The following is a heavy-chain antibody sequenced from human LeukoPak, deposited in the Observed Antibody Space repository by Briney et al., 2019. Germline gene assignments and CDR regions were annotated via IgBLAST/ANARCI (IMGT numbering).Heavy chain of an antibody. Sequence: GGSLRLSCAASGXTFSSYTMNWVRQAPGKGLEWLSSISRSSSHRYYADSVKGRFTISRDNARNSVDLHLKSLRAEDTAVYYCATLMVGPTDPHDYWGQGTQVSVSS. CDR2: ISRSSSHR. V-gene: IGHV3-21*01. J-gene: IGHJ4*02. CDR3: ATLMVGPTDPHDY. D-gene: IGHD1-26*01. CDR1: GXTFSSYT.